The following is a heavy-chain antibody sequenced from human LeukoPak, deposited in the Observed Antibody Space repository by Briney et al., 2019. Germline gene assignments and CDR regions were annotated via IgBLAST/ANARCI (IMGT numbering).Heavy chain of an antibody. J-gene: IGHJ4*02. CDR3: ARDPVPAAARHFDY. CDR1: GYRFTTHW. Sequence: SLKISCQGSGYRFTTHWIGWVRQAPGKGLEWVAVTSSDENFKYYAYSVRGRLTISRDNSKNTLYLQMNSLRAEDTGVYYCARDPVPAAARHFDYWGRGTLVTVSS. D-gene: IGHD2-2*01. CDR2: TSSDENFK. V-gene: IGHV3-30*19.